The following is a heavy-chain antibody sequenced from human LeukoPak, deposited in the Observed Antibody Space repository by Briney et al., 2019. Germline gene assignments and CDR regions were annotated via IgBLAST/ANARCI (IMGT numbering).Heavy chain of an antibody. CDR3: ARGRSTSYSNWFDP. J-gene: IGHJ5*02. CDR2: INHSGST. V-gene: IGHV4-34*01. Sequence: SETLSLTCAVYGGSFSGYYWSWIREPPGKGLEWIGEINHSGSTNYNPSLKSRATISVDTSKNQFSLKLSSVTAADTAVYYCARGRSTSYSNWFDPWGQGTLVTVSS. CDR1: GGSFSGYY. D-gene: IGHD2-2*01.